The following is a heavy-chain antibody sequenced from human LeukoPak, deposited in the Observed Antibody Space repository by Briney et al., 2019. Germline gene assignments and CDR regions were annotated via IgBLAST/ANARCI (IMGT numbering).Heavy chain of an antibody. V-gene: IGHV4-59*01. CDR3: AGSGANYYFDY. Sequence: PSETLSLTCTGSGGSISSYYWSWIRQPPGKGLEWIGYIYYSGSTNYNPSLKSRVTISVDTSKNQFSLKLSSVTAADTAVYYCAGSGANYYFDYWGQGTLVTVSS. CDR2: IYYSGST. D-gene: IGHD1-26*01. J-gene: IGHJ4*02. CDR1: GGSISSYY.